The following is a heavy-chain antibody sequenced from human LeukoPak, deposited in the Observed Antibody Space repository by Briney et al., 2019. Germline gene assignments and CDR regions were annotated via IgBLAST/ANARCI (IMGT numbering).Heavy chain of an antibody. J-gene: IGHJ4*02. Sequence: PGGSLRLSCAASGFHFNSLWMDWVRQAPGKGLVWVSDMNEYSTTIRYADSVKGRFTISKDNAKSILYLQMNNLRAEDTAMYFCARGGVNPVDHWGQGTLVTVSS. D-gene: IGHD1-14*01. CDR1: GFHFNSLW. CDR3: ARGGVNPVDH. V-gene: IGHV3-74*01. CDR2: MNEYSTTI.